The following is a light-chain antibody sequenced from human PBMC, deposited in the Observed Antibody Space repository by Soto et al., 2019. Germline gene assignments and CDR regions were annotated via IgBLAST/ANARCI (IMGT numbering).Light chain of an antibody. Sequence: QSVLTQPPSASGSPGQSVTISCTGTSSDIGAYDFVSWFQQHPGKAPKLLIYEVIKRPSGVPDCFSGSKSGNTASLTVSGLQAEDEADYYCSSYAGSNNYLLFGGGTQLTVL. CDR1: SSDIGAYDF. CDR3: SSYAGSNNYLL. CDR2: EVI. V-gene: IGLV2-8*01. J-gene: IGLJ2*01.